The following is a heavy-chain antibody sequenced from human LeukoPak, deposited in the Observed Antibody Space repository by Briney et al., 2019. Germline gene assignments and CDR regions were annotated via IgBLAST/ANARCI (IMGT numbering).Heavy chain of an antibody. V-gene: IGHV1-69*13. CDR3: VRGCSGGSCYSPFDY. CDR1: GGTFSSYA. Sequence: SVKVSCKASGGTFSSYAISWVRQAPGQGLEWMGGIIPIFGTANYAQKFQGRVTITADESTSTAYMELSSLRSEDTAVYYCVRGCSGGSCYSPFDYWGQGTLVTVSS. D-gene: IGHD2-15*01. J-gene: IGHJ4*02. CDR2: IIPIFGTA.